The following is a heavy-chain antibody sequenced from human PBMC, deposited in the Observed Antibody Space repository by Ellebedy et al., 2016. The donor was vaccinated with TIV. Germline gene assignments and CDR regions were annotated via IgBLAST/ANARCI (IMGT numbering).Heavy chain of an antibody. V-gene: IGHV5-51*01. CDR1: GYSFPSYW. CDR2: IYPGDSDT. D-gene: IGHD2-8*01. Sequence: GGSLRLXXKGSGYSFPSYWIGWVRQMPGKGLEWMGIIYPGDSDTRYSPSFQGQVTISADKSISTAFLQWSSLKASDTAMYYCARYDDYYYYMDVWGKGTTVTVSS. CDR3: ARYDDYYYYMDV. J-gene: IGHJ6*03.